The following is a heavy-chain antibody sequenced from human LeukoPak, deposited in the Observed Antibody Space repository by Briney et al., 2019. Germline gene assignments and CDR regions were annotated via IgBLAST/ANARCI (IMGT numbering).Heavy chain of an antibody. CDR3: ARGPWRVVGAQFYYYYYYMDV. V-gene: IGHV4-34*01. J-gene: IGHJ6*03. CDR2: INHSGST. D-gene: IGHD3-3*01. Sequence: SETLSLTCAVYGGSFSGYYWSWIRQPPGKGLEWIGEINHSGSTNYNPSLKSRVTISVDTSKNQFSLKLSSVTAADTAVYYCARGPWRVVGAQFYYYYYYMDVWGKGTTATVSS. CDR1: GGSFSGYY.